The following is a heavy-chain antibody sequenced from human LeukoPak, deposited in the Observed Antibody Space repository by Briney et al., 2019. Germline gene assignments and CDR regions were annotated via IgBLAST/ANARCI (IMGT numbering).Heavy chain of an antibody. CDR2: HYSGGST. Sequence: GGSLRLSCAASGFTVSNNYMSWVRQAPGKGLEWVSVHYSGGSTYYADSVKGRFTISRDNSKNTLFLQMNSLRAEDTAVYYCARALGSGYPNYYYYYMDVWGKGTTVTVSS. D-gene: IGHD3-22*01. CDR1: GFTVSNNY. J-gene: IGHJ6*03. V-gene: IGHV3-53*01. CDR3: ARALGSGYPNYYYYYMDV.